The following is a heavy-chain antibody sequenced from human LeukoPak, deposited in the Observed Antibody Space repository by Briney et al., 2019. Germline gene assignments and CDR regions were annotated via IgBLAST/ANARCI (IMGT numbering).Heavy chain of an antibody. V-gene: IGHV1-18*01. CDR2: ISTYNGNT. Sequence: GASVKVSCKASGYTFTSYDINWVRQAPGQGLEWMGWISTYNGNTNYAQKVQGRVTMTTDTSTSTAHMELRSLRSDDTAMYYCARFQTDRARELRDFDYWGQGTLVTVSS. D-gene: IGHD1-7*01. CDR3: ARFQTDRARELRDFDY. CDR1: GYTFTSYD. J-gene: IGHJ4*02.